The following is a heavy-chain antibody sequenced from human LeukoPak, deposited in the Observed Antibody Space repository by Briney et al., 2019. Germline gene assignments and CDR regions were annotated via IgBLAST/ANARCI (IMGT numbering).Heavy chain of an antibody. D-gene: IGHD6-19*01. CDR2: ISYDGSNK. V-gene: IGHV3-30*03. CDR3: ATQWLLDAFDI. J-gene: IGHJ3*02. CDR1: GFTFSSYG. Sequence: GGSLRLSCAASGFTFSSYGMHWVRQAPGKGLEWVAVISYDGSNKYYADSVKGRFTISRDNSKNTLYLQMNSLRAEDTAVYYCATQWLLDAFDIWGQGTMATVSS.